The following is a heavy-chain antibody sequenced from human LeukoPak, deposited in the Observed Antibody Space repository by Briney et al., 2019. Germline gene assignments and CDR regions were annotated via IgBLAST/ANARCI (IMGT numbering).Heavy chain of an antibody. D-gene: IGHD3-22*01. V-gene: IGHV3-30*18. CDR2: ISYDGSNK. Sequence: GGSLRPSCAASGFTFSSYGMHWVRQAPGKGPEWVAVISYDGSNKYYADSVKGRFTISRDNSKNTLYLQMNSLRAEDTAVYYCAKDLNYYDSSGLDYWGQGTLVTVSS. CDR3: AKDLNYYDSSGLDY. CDR1: GFTFSSYG. J-gene: IGHJ4*02.